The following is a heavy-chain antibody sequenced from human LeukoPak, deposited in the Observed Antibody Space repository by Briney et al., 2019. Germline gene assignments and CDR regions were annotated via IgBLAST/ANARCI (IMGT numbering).Heavy chain of an antibody. CDR3: ARDSGSYSFDY. CDR2: TNGNT. J-gene: IGHJ4*02. V-gene: IGHV4-4*07. Sequence: SETLPLTCAVYGGSISSYYWSWIRQPAGKGLEWIGHTNGNTNYNPSLKSRVTMSVDTSKNQFSLKLSSVTAADTAMYYCARDSGSYSFDYWGQGTLVTVSS. CDR1: GGSISSYY. D-gene: IGHD1-26*01.